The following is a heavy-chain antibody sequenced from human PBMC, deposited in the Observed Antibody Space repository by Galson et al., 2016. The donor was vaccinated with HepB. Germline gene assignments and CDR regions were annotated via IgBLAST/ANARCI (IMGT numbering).Heavy chain of an antibody. CDR1: GDSFTRYW. D-gene: IGHD5-12*01. Sequence: QSGAEVKKPGESLKISCKGSGDSFTRYWIGWVRQMPGKGLEWMGIIYPGDSHTIYSPTLQGQVTISADKSVSTVYLQWSSLKASDTANYYCAKRMGGVVGGYDFDYWGQGTLVTVSS. CDR3: AKRMGGVVGGYDFDY. CDR2: IYPGDSHT. J-gene: IGHJ4*02. V-gene: IGHV5-51*01.